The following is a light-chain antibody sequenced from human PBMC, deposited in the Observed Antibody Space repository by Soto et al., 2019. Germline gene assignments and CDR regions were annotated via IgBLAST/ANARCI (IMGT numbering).Light chain of an antibody. CDR1: QSVNIY. V-gene: IGKV3D-15*01. Sequence: EILMTQSPATLAVSPGERATLSCRASQSVNIYLAWYQQKPGQAPRLLIFGASYRATGIPASFSGSGSGTEFNLTISSLQYEDFAAYFCQQYDDWLRLTFGGGTKVDIK. CDR3: QQYDDWLRLT. J-gene: IGKJ4*01. CDR2: GAS.